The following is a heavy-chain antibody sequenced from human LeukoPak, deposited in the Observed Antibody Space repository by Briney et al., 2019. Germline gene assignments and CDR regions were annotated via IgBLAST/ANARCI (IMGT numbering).Heavy chain of an antibody. V-gene: IGHV4-61*08. D-gene: IGHD3-10*01. CDR1: GGSISSGGYY. J-gene: IGHJ5*02. Sequence: SETLSLTCTVSGGSISSGGYYWSWIRQPPGKGLEWIGYIYYSGSTNYNPSLKSRVTISVDTSKNQFSLKLSSVTAADTAVYYCARGAMVRGVIIGFDPWGQGTLVTVSS. CDR3: ARGAMVRGVIIGFDP. CDR2: IYYSGST.